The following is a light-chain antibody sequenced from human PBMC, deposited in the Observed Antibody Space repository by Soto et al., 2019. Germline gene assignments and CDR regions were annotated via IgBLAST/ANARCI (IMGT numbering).Light chain of an antibody. CDR3: QHYNKLPLT. CDR2: GAF. V-gene: IGKV3-15*01. Sequence: EIVMTQSPATLSVSPGERATLSCRASQSVSNNLAWYQQKPGQAPRLLIYGAFTRAAGIPARFSGSGSGTDYSLTVSSLESEDFAVYYCQHYNKLPLTFGGGTKVEIK. CDR1: QSVSNN. J-gene: IGKJ4*01.